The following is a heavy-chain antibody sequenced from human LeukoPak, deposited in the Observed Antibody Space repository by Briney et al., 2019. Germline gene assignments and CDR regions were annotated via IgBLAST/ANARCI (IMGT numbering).Heavy chain of an antibody. CDR1: GGTFSSYA. CDR3: ASATVTTIGYYYYGMDV. Sequence: GASAKVSCKASGGTFSSYAISWVRQAPGQGLEWMGRIIPILGIANYAQKFQGRVTITADKSTSTAYMELSSLRSEDTAVYYCASATVTTIGYYYYGMDVWGQGTTVTVSS. D-gene: IGHD4-17*01. CDR2: IIPILGIA. J-gene: IGHJ6*02. V-gene: IGHV1-69*04.